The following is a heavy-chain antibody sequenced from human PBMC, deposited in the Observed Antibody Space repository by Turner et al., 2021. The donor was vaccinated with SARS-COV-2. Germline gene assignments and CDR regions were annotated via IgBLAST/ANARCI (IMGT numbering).Heavy chain of an antibody. J-gene: IGHJ6*02. CDR1: GFIVSHNY. D-gene: IGHD2-2*01. CDR2: ISSGGNT. CDR3: ARGGEFQLLHYYGMDV. Sequence: EVQLVETGGGLIQPGGSLRLSCAVSGFIVSHNYVSWVRQAPGKGLEWVSVISSGGNTYYADSVKGRFTISRDNSKNTLYLQMNSLRAEDTAVYYCARGGEFQLLHYYGMDVWGQGTTVTVSS. V-gene: IGHV3-53*02.